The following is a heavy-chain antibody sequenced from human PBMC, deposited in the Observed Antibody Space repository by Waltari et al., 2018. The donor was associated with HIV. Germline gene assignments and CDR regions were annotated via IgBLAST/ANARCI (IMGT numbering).Heavy chain of an antibody. CDR3: ARAVGPFDY. J-gene: IGHJ4*02. CDR1: GFTFSTYG. CDR2: IWHDGSIE. Sequence: QVQLVESGGGVVQPGRSLRLSCAASGFTFSTYGVHWVRQAPGKGLGWVAVIWHDGSIEHYGDSVKRRFPISRDNSKNTLYLQMNSLRAEDAAVYYCARAVGPFDYWGQGTLVTVSS. V-gene: IGHV3-33*08.